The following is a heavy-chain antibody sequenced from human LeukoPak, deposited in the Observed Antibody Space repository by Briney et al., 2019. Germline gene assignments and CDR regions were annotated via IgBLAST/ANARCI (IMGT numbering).Heavy chain of an antibody. D-gene: IGHD3-10*01. CDR3: ARDLRFGLLDV. V-gene: IGHV4-34*01. CDR1: GGSFSGYH. J-gene: IGHJ6*02. Sequence: SETLSLTCAVYGGSFSGYHWSWIRQPPGKGLDWIGEINHSGTTNYNLSLKSRVIISGDTSKNQFSLKLSSVTAADTAVYYCARDLRFGLLDVWGQGTTVTVSS. CDR2: INHSGTT.